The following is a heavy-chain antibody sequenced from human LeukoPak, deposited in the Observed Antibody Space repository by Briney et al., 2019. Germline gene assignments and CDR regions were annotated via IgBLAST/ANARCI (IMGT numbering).Heavy chain of an antibody. CDR3: ARGLRFFAGGYMDV. Sequence: SVKVSCKASGGTFSSYTISWVRQAPGQGLEWMGRIIPILGIVNYAQKFQGRVTITADKSTSTAYMELSSLRSEDTAVYYCARGLRFFAGGYMDVWGKGTTVTVSS. V-gene: IGHV1-69*02. CDR2: IIPILGIV. CDR1: GGTFSSYT. J-gene: IGHJ6*03. D-gene: IGHD3-3*01.